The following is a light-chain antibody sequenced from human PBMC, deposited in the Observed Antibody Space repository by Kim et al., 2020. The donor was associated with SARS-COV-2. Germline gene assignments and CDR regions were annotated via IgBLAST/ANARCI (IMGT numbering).Light chain of an antibody. CDR3: QKYDVAPYT. V-gene: IGKV1-27*01. J-gene: IGKJ2*01. CDR2: DAS. Sequence: SASVGDIVPITCRASQGIYKYLAWYLQKPGKVPKLLIYDASKLESGFPSRFSVRGSGTSFTLTINGLQPEDVATYYCQKYDVAPYTFGQGTKLEI. CDR1: QGIYKY.